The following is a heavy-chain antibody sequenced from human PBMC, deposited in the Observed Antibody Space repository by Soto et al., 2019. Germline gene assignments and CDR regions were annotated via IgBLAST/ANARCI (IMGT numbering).Heavy chain of an antibody. V-gene: IGHV4-30-4*01. D-gene: IGHD3-16*01. CDR2: IFSSGTT. Sequence: SETLSLTCTVSGDSISSGNKYWSWIRQPPGKGLEWIGYIFSSGTTYYNPSLKSRLTMSLDASQNQFSLKLNSLTDADTAVYFCARVPSPFDYYYAMDVWGQGTTVTVS. CDR1: GDSISSGNKY. J-gene: IGHJ6*02. CDR3: ARVPSPFDYYYAMDV.